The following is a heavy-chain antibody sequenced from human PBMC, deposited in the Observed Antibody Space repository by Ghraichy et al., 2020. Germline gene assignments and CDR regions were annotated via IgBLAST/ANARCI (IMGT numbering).Heavy chain of an antibody. D-gene: IGHD3-22*01. Sequence: SETLSLTCTVSGGSISSYYWSWIRQPPGKGLEWIGYIYYSGSTNYNPSLKSRVTISVDTSKNQFSLKLSSVTAADTAVYYCARQNTMIVVAGWYFDLWGRGTLVTVSS. CDR1: GGSISSYY. V-gene: IGHV4-59*08. J-gene: IGHJ2*01. CDR3: ARQNTMIVVAGWYFDL. CDR2: IYYSGST.